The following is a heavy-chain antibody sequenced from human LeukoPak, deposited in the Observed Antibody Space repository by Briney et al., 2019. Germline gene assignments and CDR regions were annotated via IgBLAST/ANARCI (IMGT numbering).Heavy chain of an antibody. V-gene: IGHV3-21*01. D-gene: IGHD6-13*01. J-gene: IGHJ4*02. CDR2: ISSSSSYI. CDR3: ASAGLVYSSGWYLETPFDY. Sequence: GGSLRLSCAASGFTFSNAWMSWVRQAPGKGLEWVSSISSSSSYIYYADSVKGRFTISRDNAKNSLYLQMNSPRAEDTAVYYCASAGLVYSSGWYLETPFDYWGQGTLVTVSS. CDR1: GFTFSNAW.